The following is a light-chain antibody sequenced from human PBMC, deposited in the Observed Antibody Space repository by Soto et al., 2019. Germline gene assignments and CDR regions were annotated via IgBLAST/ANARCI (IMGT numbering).Light chain of an antibody. V-gene: IGLV2-14*01. CDR1: SSDIGGYKY. CDR3: TSYSRYRVLV. Sequence: QSVLTQPASVSGSLGRSITISCTGTSSDIGGYKYVSWYQQHPGKAPKLIIFEVSNRPSGVSDRFSGSNSGNTASLTISGLRAEDEADYYCTSYSRYRVLVFGGGTKVTV. J-gene: IGLJ3*02. CDR2: EVS.